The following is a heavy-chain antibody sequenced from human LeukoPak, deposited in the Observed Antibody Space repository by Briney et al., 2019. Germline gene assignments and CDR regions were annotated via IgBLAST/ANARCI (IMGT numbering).Heavy chain of an antibody. J-gene: IGHJ4*02. CDR3: AKDHYWSIDY. V-gene: IGHV3-74*01. D-gene: IGHD3-3*01. Sequence: GGSLRLSCAASGFGFSSNWMHWVRHAPGQGLVWASRIKGDGISTNYADSVKGRFTISRDIAKNTLYLQMNSLRAEDTGVYYCAKDHYWSIDYWGRGTLVTVSS. CDR1: GFGFSSNW. CDR2: IKGDGIST.